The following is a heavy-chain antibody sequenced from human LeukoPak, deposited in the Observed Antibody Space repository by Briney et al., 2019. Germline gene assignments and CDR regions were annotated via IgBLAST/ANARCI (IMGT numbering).Heavy chain of an antibody. V-gene: IGHV3-74*01. CDR1: GFTFSTYW. Sequence: PGGSLRLSCADSGFTFSTYWMHWVRQAPGKGLVWVSRINGDGSETTYADSVKGRITISRDNAKNTLYLQMSNLRAEDTAVYFCARGGGLDVWGQGATVTVSS. CDR2: INGDGSET. J-gene: IGHJ6*02. D-gene: IGHD3-16*01. CDR3: ARGGGLDV.